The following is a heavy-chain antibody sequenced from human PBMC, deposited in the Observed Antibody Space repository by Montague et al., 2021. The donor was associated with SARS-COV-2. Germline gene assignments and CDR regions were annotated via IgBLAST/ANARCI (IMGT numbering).Heavy chain of an antibody. Sequence: PALVKPTPTLTLTCTFSGFSLSASGMCVSWIRQPPGKALEWLARIDWDGDKYYSTSLKTRLTISKDTSKNQVVLTMTNMDPVDTATYYCARIPYDILTGLSYGMDVWGKGTTVTVSS. CDR2: IDWDGDK. J-gene: IGHJ6*04. CDR3: ARIPYDILTGLSYGMDV. CDR1: GFSLSASGMC. V-gene: IGHV2-70*11. D-gene: IGHD3-9*01.